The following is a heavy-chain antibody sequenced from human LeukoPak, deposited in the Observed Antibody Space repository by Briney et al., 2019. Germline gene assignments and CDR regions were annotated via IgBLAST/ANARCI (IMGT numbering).Heavy chain of an antibody. J-gene: IGHJ4*02. D-gene: IGHD3-9*01. CDR2: IYYSGTT. CDR3: ARTVRWVTTGYYD. V-gene: IGHV4-39*01. CDR1: GGSISRSSYY. Sequence: PSETLSLTYTVSGGSISRSSYYWGWIRQPPGKGLEWIGSIYYSGTTYYNQSLKSRVTISVDTSKNQFSLKLSSVTAADTAVYYCARTVRWVTTGYYDWGQGTLVTVSS.